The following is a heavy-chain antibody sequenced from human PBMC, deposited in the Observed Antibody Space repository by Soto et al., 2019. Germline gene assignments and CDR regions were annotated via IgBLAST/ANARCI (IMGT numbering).Heavy chain of an antibody. V-gene: IGHV3-23*01. CDR2: ITDSGTGT. Sequence: EVHLLESGGGLVHPGESLRLSCGASGFTFSSCFMTWVRQAPGKGLEWVSCITDSGTGTYYADSVKGRFTISRDNSKNTMYLQMNNLRAEDTGVYYCAKGLINGRWYAEDWGQGTLVTVSS. CDR3: AKGLINGRWYAED. J-gene: IGHJ4*02. CDR1: GFTFSSCF. D-gene: IGHD6-13*01.